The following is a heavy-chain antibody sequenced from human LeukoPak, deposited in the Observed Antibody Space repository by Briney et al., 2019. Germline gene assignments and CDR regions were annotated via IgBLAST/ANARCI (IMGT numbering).Heavy chain of an antibody. CDR2: IKQDGSEK. V-gene: IGHV3-7*01. J-gene: IGHJ4*02. Sequence: GGSLRLSCAASGFTFSSYWMSWVRQAPGKGLEWVANIKQDGSEKYYVDSVKGRFTISRDNSKNTLYLQMNSLRAEDTAVYYCAKERPMVLLWFYFDYWGQGTRVTVSS. CDR1: GFTFSSYW. D-gene: IGHD3-10*01. CDR3: AKERPMVLLWFYFDY.